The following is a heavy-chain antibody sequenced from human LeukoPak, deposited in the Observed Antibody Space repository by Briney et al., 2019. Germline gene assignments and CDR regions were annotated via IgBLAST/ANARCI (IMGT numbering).Heavy chain of an antibody. CDR1: GFTFSSYA. Sequence: PGGSLRLSCGASGFTFSSYAMNWVRQAPGKGLEWVSAISGSGGSTYYADSVKGRFTISRDNSKNTLYLQMNSLRAEDTAVYYRAKVGGPYGDPDYWGQGTLVTVSS. J-gene: IGHJ4*02. V-gene: IGHV3-23*01. D-gene: IGHD4-17*01. CDR3: AKVGGPYGDPDY. CDR2: ISGSGGST.